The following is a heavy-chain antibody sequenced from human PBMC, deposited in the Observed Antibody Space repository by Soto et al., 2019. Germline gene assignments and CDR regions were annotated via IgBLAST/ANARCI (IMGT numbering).Heavy chain of an antibody. V-gene: IGHV3-30-3*01. Sequence: QVQLVESGGGVVQPGRSLRLSCAASGFTFSSYAMHWVRQAPGKGLEWVAVISYDGSNKYYADSVKGRFTISRDNSKNTLYLELARLRAADTSVYYCARAAVYGDSTDVYRWFDPWGQGTLGTVPS. CDR2: ISYDGSNK. D-gene: IGHD4-17*01. CDR1: GFTFSSYA. J-gene: IGHJ5*02. CDR3: ARAAVYGDSTDVYRWFDP.